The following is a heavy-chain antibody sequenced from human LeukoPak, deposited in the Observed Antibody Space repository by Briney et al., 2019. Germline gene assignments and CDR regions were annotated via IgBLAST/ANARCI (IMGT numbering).Heavy chain of an antibody. V-gene: IGHV3-30*03. CDR3: ARESKWQQPSFQY. D-gene: IGHD6-13*01. J-gene: IGHJ1*01. CDR1: GFTFSSYG. Sequence: GGSLRLSCAASGFTFSSYGMHWVRQAPGKGLEWVAVISYDGSNKYYADSVKGRFTISRDNSRNTLSLQMNSLTVEDTAVYYCARESKWQQPSFQYWGQGTLVTVSS. CDR2: ISYDGSNK.